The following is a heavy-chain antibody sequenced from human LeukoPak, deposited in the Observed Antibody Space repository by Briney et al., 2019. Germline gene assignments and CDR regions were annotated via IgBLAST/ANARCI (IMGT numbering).Heavy chain of an antibody. J-gene: IGHJ4*02. D-gene: IGHD3-22*01. CDR3: ASTRVKDYDSSGYYFGAQ. V-gene: IGHV1-69*13. CDR2: IIPIFGTA. Sequence: ASVKASCKASGGTFSSYAISWVRQAPGQGLEWMGGIIPIFGTANYAQKFQGRVTITADESTSTAYMELSSLRSEDTAVYYCASTRVKDYDSSGYYFGAQWGQGTLVTVSS. CDR1: GGTFSSYA.